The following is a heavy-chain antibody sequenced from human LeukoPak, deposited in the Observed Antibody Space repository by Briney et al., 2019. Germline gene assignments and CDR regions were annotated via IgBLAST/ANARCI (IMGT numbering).Heavy chain of an antibody. CDR2: ISWNSGSI. J-gene: IGHJ3*02. Sequence: GGSLRLSCAASGFTFDDYAMHWVRQAPGKGLEWVSGISWNSGSIGYADSVKGRFTISRDNAKNSLYLQMNSLRAEDTALYYCAKDGGYGYDAFDIWGQGTMVTVSS. V-gene: IGHV3-9*01. CDR3: AKDGGYGYDAFDI. D-gene: IGHD5-12*01. CDR1: GFTFDDYA.